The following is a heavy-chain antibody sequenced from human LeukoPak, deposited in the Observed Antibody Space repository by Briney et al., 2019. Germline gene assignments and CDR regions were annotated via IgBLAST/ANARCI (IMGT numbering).Heavy chain of an antibody. Sequence: GGSLRLSCAVSGFTFTNFAMSWVRQAPGKGLEWVSAISGSGVSTYYIDSVKGRFTISRDNSKNTVYLQMNSLRAEDTAVYYCASGIVVVVAATYAFDIWGQGTMVTVSS. CDR3: ASGIVVVVAATYAFDI. D-gene: IGHD2-15*01. V-gene: IGHV3-23*01. J-gene: IGHJ3*02. CDR2: ISGSGVST. CDR1: GFTFTNFA.